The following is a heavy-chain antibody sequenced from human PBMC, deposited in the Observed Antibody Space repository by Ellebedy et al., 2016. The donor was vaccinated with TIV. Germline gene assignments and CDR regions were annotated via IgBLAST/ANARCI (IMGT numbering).Heavy chain of an antibody. Sequence: AASVKVSCKASGYSFTAYYVHWVRQAPGHGLEWLGWINPKTGDSHNAPKFQGRVTMSTDTSITTVNLELGRVRSDDTAVYYCSRGGSVPASLPSDFWGQGTLVTVSS. J-gene: IGHJ4*02. CDR3: SRGGSVPASLPSDF. D-gene: IGHD2-2*01. V-gene: IGHV1-2*02. CDR1: GYSFTAYY. CDR2: INPKTGDS.